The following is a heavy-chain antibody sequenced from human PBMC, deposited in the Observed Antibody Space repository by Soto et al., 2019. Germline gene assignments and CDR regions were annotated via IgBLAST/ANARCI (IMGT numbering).Heavy chain of an antibody. CDR1: GFTFSSYW. Sequence: EVLLVESGGGLVQPGGSLRLSCAASGFTFSSYWMSRARQGPGKGLEWVAVIKQDSSEIYYADSVKGRFTVSRDNAKKSLYLQMNTLRVEDTAVYYCVTDWGQLSGAWGQGVLVTVSS. CDR2: IKQDSSEI. CDR3: VTDWGQLSGA. V-gene: IGHV3-7*03. D-gene: IGHD3-16*01. J-gene: IGHJ5*02.